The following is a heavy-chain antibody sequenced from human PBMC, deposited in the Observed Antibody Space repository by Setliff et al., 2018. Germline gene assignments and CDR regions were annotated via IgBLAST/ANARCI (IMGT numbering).Heavy chain of an antibody. CDR3: ARGPSNYDLLTGCDC. CDR1: GYAFTTYH. J-gene: IGHJ4*02. V-gene: IGHV1-2*06. D-gene: IGHD3-9*01. CDR2: INPDSGGT. Sequence: ASVKVSCKTSGYAFTTYHIHWVRQAPGQGLEWMGRINPDSGGTNYAQKFQGRVTMTRDTSITAAYMELSRLRSDDSAVYYCARGPSNYDLLTGCDCWGQGTLVTVPQ.